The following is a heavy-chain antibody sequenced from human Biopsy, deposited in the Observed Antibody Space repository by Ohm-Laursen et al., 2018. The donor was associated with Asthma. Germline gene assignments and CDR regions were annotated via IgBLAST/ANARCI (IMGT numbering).Heavy chain of an antibody. CDR2: ISYDGSNK. CDR1: GFTFSSYA. J-gene: IGHJ6*02. Sequence: SLRLSCTASGFTFSSYAMHWVRQAPGKGLEWVAVISYDGSNKYYADSVEGRFTISRDNSKNTLYLQMNSLRAEDTAVYYCARDKPSHIDYYYGMDVWGQGTTVTVSS. CDR3: ARDKPSHIDYYYGMDV. V-gene: IGHV3-30-3*01.